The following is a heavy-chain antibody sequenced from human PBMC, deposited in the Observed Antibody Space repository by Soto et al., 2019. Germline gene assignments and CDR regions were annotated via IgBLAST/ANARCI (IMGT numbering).Heavy chain of an antibody. V-gene: IGHV5-51*01. CDR2: IYPGDSDT. J-gene: IGHJ6*02. CDR3: ARQGPTTTIFGVVGGMDV. Sequence: GESLKISFKGSGYSFTSYWIGWVRQMPGKGLEWMGIIYPGDSDTRYSPSFQGQVTISADKSISTAYLQWSSLKASDTAMYYCARQGPTTTIFGVVGGMDVWGQGTTVTVSS. D-gene: IGHD3-3*01. CDR1: GYSFTSYW.